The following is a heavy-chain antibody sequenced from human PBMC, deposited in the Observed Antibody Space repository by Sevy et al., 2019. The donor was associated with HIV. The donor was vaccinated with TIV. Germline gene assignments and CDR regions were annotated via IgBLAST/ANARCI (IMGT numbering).Heavy chain of an antibody. CDR2: IKSKTDGGTT. CDR1: GFTFSNAW. CDR3: TTTRGMTTVPDY. V-gene: IGHV3-15*01. Sequence: GGSLRLSCAASGFTFSNAWMSWVRQAPGKGLEWVGRIKSKTDGGTTDYAAPVKGTFTISRDDSKNTLYLQMNSLKTEDTAVYYCTTTRGMTTVPDYWGQGTLVTVSS. D-gene: IGHD4-17*01. J-gene: IGHJ4*02.